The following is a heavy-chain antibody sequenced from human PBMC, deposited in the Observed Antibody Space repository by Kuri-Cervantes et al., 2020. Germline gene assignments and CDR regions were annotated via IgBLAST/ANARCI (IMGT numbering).Heavy chain of an antibody. CDR2: ISGTGVTS. Sequence: GESLKISCVASGFTFRDYAVSWVRQAPGKGLEWVSDISGTGVTSHYADSVKGRFIISRDTSKNTVYLQMNSLRAEDTAVYYCAKDNVVPTAIFDYWGQGSLVTVSS. D-gene: IGHD2-2*01. CDR3: AKDNVVPTAIFDY. CDR1: GFTFRDYA. V-gene: IGHV3-23*01. J-gene: IGHJ4*02.